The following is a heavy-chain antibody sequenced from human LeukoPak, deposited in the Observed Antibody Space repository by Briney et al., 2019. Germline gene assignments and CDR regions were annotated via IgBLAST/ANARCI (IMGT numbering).Heavy chain of an antibody. V-gene: IGHV1-8*01. Sequence: GASVKVSCKASGYTFTSYDINWVRQATGQGLEWMGWMNPNSGNTGYAQKFQGRVTMTRNTSISTAYMELSSLRSEDTAVYYCAREGDRRYYDFWGGYYPGSRGTNGSDPWGQGTLVTVSS. CDR2: MNPNSGNT. J-gene: IGHJ5*02. CDR3: AREGDRRYYDFWGGYYPGSRGTNGSDP. D-gene: IGHD3-3*01. CDR1: GYTFTSYD.